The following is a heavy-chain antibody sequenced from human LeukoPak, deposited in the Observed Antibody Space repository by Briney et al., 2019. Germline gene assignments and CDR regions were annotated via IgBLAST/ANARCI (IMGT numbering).Heavy chain of an antibody. CDR3: ALRYSGYYFDY. D-gene: IGHD5-12*01. J-gene: IGHJ4*02. CDR2: VSAYKNNT. CDR1: GYTFTSYG. Sequence: GASVKVSCKASGYTFTSYGISWVRQAPGQGLEWMGWVSAYKNNTNYAQKFQGRVTITADESTSTAYMELSSLRSEDTAVYYCALRYSGYYFDYWGQGTLVTVSS. V-gene: IGHV1-18*01.